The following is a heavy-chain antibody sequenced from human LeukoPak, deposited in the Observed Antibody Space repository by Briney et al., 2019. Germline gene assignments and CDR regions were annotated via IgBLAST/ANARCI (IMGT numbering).Heavy chain of an antibody. V-gene: IGHV3-30*04. J-gene: IGHJ4*02. Sequence: PGRSLRLSCAASGFTFSYYAMYWVRQAPGKGLEWVAVISYDGSNKYYADSVKGRFTISRDNSKNTLYLQMSSLRPEDTAVYYCAKTMEGYYYGSGSYYRIIDYWGQGTLVTVSS. CDR3: AKTMEGYYYGSGSYYRIIDY. CDR2: ISYDGSNK. D-gene: IGHD3-10*01. CDR1: GFTFSYYA.